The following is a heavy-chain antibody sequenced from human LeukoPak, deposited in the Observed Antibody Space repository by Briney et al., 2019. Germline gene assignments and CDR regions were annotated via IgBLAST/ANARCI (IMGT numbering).Heavy chain of an antibody. D-gene: IGHD5-18*01. CDR1: VGSISSSSYY. V-gene: IGHV4-39*07. CDR2: IYYSGST. CDR3: ARGQEIQLWLTANAFDI. J-gene: IGHJ3*02. Sequence: PSETLSLTCTVSVGSISSSSYYWGWLRQPPGKGLEWIGSIYYSGSTYYNPSLKSRVTISVDTSKNQFSLKLSSVTAADTAVYYCARGQEIQLWLTANAFDIWGQGTMVTVSS.